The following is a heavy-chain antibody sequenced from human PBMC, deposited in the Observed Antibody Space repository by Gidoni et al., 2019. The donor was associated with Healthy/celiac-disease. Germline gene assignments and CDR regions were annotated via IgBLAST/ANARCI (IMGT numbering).Heavy chain of an antibody. CDR1: GFTFVDYA. Sequence: EVQLVESGGGLVQPGRSLRLSCAASGFTFVDYAMHWVRQAPGKGLEWVSGISWNSGSIGYADSVKGRFTISRDNAKNSLYLQMNSLRAEDTALYYCAKDMKGIAAAGNAFDIWGQGTMVTVSS. D-gene: IGHD6-13*01. CDR3: AKDMKGIAAAGNAFDI. V-gene: IGHV3-9*01. J-gene: IGHJ3*02. CDR2: ISWNSGSI.